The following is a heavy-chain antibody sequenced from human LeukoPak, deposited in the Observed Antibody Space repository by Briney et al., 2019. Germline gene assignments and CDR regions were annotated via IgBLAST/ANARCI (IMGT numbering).Heavy chain of an antibody. CDR2: INPNSGGT. V-gene: IGHV1-2*02. J-gene: IGHJ5*02. CDR3: ARDKGIAGSNWFDP. D-gene: IGHD6-13*01. Sequence: ASVTVSYKASDYTFTGYYMHWVRQAPGQGLEWMGWINPNSGGTNYAQKFQGRVTMTRDTSISTAYMELSRLRSDDTAVYYCARDKGIAGSNWFDPWGQGTLVTVSS. CDR1: DYTFTGYY.